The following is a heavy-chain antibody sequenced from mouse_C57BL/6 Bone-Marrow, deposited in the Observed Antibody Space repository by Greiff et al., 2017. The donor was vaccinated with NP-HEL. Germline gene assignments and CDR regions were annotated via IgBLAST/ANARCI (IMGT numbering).Heavy chain of an antibody. J-gene: IGHJ3*01. CDR3: ARWSDYGYDRGWFAY. Sequence: QVQLQQPRAELVKPGASVKLSCKASGYTFTSYWMQWVKQRPGQGLEWIGEIDPSDSYTNYNQKFKGKATLTVDTSSSTAYMQLSSLTSEDSAVYYCARWSDYGYDRGWFAYWGQGTLVTVSA. V-gene: IGHV1-50*01. D-gene: IGHD2-2*01. CDR1: GYTFTSYW. CDR2: IDPSDSYT.